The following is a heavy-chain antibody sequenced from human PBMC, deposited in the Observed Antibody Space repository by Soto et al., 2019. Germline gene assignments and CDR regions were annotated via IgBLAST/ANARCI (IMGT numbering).Heavy chain of an antibody. CDR2: VYESGNT. CDR3: ARGGSGYLPLQH. Sequence: QVRLQESGPEMVKPSETLSLTCTVSGASISSSYWSWIRQPPGKGLEWIGYVYESGNTNYNPSLKSRVTISVDTSKDQFSLKLNSVTTADTAVYYCARGGSGYLPLQHWGQGTLVTVSS. CDR1: GASISSSY. D-gene: IGHD3-22*01. V-gene: IGHV4-59*01. J-gene: IGHJ4*02.